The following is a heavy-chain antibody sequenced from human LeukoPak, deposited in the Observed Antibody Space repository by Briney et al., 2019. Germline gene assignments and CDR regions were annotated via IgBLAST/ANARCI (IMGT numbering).Heavy chain of an antibody. V-gene: IGHV4-61*02. CDR2: IYTSGST. CDR1: GGSISSGSYY. J-gene: IGHJ3*02. D-gene: IGHD3-10*01. CDR3: ARHRGSGLLWCGELFSDAFDI. Sequence: SQTLSLTCTVSGGSISSGSYYWSWIRQPAGKGLEWIGRIYTSGSTNYNPSLKSRVTISVDTSKNQFSLKLSSVTAADTAVYYCARHRGSGLLWCGELFSDAFDIWGQGTMVTVSS.